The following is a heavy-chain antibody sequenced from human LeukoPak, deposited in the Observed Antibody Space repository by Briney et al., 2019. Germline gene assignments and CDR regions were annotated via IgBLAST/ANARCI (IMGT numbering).Heavy chain of an antibody. V-gene: IGHV3-30-3*01. D-gene: IGHD3-3*01. Sequence: PGGSLRLSCATSGFTFSRYAMHWVRQAPSKGLEWVALISYDANIGSNKYYADSVKGRFTISRDNSKNTLYLQMNSLRAEDAAVYYCARDGGYDFWSGYYQDYWGQGTLVTVSS. CDR1: GFTFSRYA. J-gene: IGHJ4*02. CDR3: ARDGGYDFWSGYYQDY. CDR2: ISYDANIGSNK.